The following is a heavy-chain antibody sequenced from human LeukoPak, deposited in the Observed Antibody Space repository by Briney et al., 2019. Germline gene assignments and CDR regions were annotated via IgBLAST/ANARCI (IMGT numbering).Heavy chain of an antibody. CDR3: ANTDYLGY. J-gene: IGHJ4*02. Sequence: GSLRLSCAASGFTFSTHEMNWVRQAPGKGLQWVSSISATSTYIYYADSVKSRFTISRDNAKNSLYLQMNSLRAEDTAVYYCANTDYLGYWGQGTLVTVSS. CDR1: GFTFSTHE. CDR2: ISATSTYI. V-gene: IGHV3-21*01.